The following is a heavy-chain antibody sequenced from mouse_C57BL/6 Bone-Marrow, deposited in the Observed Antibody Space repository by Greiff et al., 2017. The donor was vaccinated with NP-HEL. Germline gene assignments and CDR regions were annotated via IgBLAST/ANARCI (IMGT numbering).Heavy chain of an antibody. V-gene: IGHV1-15*01. CDR1: GYTFTDYE. D-gene: IGHD2-5*01. CDR3: TRPHYYSKGAY. Sequence: QVQLKQSGAELVRPGASVTLSCKASGYTFTDYEMHWVKQTPVHGLEWIGAIDPETGGTAYNQKFKGKAILTADKSSSTAYMELRSLTSEDSAVYYCTRPHYYSKGAYWGQGTLVTVSA. J-gene: IGHJ3*01. CDR2: IDPETGGT.